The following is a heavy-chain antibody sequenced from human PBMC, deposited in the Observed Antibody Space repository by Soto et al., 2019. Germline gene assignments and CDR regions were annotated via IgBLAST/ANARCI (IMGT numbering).Heavy chain of an antibody. Sequence: QVQLQESGPGLVKPSQTLSLTCTVSGGSISSGDYYWSWIRQPPGNGLEWIGYIYYSGSTYYNLSLKSRATISVDTSKNQFSLKLSSVTVADTAVYYCARRPTPPPVCDWYFDLWGRGTLVTVSS. CDR1: GGSISSGDYY. J-gene: IGHJ2*01. CDR3: ARRPTPPPVCDWYFDL. V-gene: IGHV4-30-4*01. CDR2: IYYSGST.